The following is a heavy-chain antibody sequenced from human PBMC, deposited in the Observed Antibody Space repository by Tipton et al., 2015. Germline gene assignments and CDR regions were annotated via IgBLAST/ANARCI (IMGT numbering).Heavy chain of an antibody. Sequence: QLVQSGAEVKKPGASVKVSCRSSGGTFTTYAISWVRQAPGQRLEWMGGIIPLFDTANYAQKFQGRVTITADDSTNTAYMELSSLRSEDTAVYYCVRGDYGDYVENWFFDLWGRGTLVTVSS. D-gene: IGHD4-17*01. J-gene: IGHJ2*01. CDR2: IIPLFDTA. CDR1: GGTFTTYA. V-gene: IGHV1-69*13. CDR3: VRGDYGDYVENWFFDL.